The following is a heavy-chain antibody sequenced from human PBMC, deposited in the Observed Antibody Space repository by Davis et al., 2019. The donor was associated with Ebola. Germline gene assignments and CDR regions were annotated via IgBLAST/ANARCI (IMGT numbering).Heavy chain of an antibody. Sequence: SVKVSYKASGGTFTSYAISWVRQAPGQGLEWMGGIIPLFGTANYAQKFQDRVTITADESTSTSYMELNSLRSDDTAVYYCARGGGGDSSGFQSWFDPWGQGTLVTVSS. CDR1: GGTFTSYA. CDR2: IIPLFGTA. D-gene: IGHD3-22*01. J-gene: IGHJ5*02. CDR3: ARGGGGDSSGFQSWFDP. V-gene: IGHV1-69*13.